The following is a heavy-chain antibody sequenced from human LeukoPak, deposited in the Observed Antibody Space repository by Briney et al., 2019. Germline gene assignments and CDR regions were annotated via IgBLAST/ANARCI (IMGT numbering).Heavy chain of an antibody. D-gene: IGHD2-2*01. CDR2: INPNSGGT. Sequence: ASVKVSCKASGYTFTDYWIHWVRQAPGQGLDWMGRINPNSGGTNYAQKFQGRVTLTRDTSISTAYMELSRLTSDDTAVFYCVPDCSSTACLFVYWGQGTLVTVSS. J-gene: IGHJ4*02. CDR3: VPDCSSTACLFVY. V-gene: IGHV1-2*06. CDR1: GYTFTDYW.